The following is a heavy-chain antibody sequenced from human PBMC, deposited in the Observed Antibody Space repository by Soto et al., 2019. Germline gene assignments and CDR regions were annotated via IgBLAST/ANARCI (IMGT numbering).Heavy chain of an antibody. Sequence: ASVKVSCETSGYTFTTYGVSWVRQAPGQGLEWMGWISPYNGNTHYAQRLQGRVTLTTDTSTNTAYMELRSLRSDDTALYYCAREDGYCSDGSGRSGGGLEPWGQGTQVT. J-gene: IGHJ5*02. CDR1: GYTFTTYG. D-gene: IGHD2-15*01. CDR3: AREDGYCSDGSGRSGGGLEP. V-gene: IGHV1-18*01. CDR2: ISPYNGNT.